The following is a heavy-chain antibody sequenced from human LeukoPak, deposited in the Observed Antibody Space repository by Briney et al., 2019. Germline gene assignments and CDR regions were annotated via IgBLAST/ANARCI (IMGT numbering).Heavy chain of an antibody. J-gene: IGHJ4*02. CDR1: GCTFSGYW. V-gene: IGHV3-74*01. CDR3: ARVRTDSSGYYYEGYDY. D-gene: IGHD3-22*01. Sequence: GGSLGISCAASGCTFSGYWMHWVRQAPGKGPVCGSRIDREGTYTTYADSVSGRFTISRDNAKNTLYLQMNSLRPDDTALYYCARVRTDSSGYYYEGYDYWGQGTLVTVSS. CDR2: IDREGTYT.